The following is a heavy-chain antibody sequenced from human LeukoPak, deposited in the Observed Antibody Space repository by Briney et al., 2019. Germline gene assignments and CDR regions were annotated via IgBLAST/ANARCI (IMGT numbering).Heavy chain of an antibody. D-gene: IGHD4-23*01. CDR2: IYYSGST. CDR3: ARRSSGNNFYYGMDV. V-gene: IGHV4-31*03. Sequence: SETLSLTCTVSGGSISSGGYYWSWIRQHPGKGLEWIGYIYYSGSTYYNPSLKSRVTISVDTSKNQFSLKLSSVTAADTAVYYCARRSSGNNFYYGMDVWGQGTTVTVSS. CDR1: GGSISSGGYY. J-gene: IGHJ6*02.